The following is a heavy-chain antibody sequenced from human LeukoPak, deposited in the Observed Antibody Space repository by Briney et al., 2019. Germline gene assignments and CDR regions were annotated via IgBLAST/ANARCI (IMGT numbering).Heavy chain of an antibody. CDR2: IYPNSGAT. Sequence: EASVKVSXKVSGYTFTGYYMHWVRQAPGQGLEWMGYIYPNSGATKYAQKFQGRVTMTRDTSISTAYMELSGLRSDDTAVYYCGTLLSNGPFDYWGQGSLVTVSS. J-gene: IGHJ4*02. CDR3: GTLLSNGPFDY. CDR1: GYTFTGYY. V-gene: IGHV1-2*02.